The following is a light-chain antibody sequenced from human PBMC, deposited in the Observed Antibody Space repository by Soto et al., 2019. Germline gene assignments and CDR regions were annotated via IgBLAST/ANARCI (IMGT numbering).Light chain of an antibody. Sequence: EIVLTQSPGTLSLSPGERATLSCRASQSVSSNYLAWYKQTPGQAPRLLIYGASRRAIGIPDRFSGSGSGTDFTLTISNLQSEDFAVYFCQQYHNWPPITFGQGTRLEIK. J-gene: IGKJ5*01. V-gene: IGKV3-20*01. CDR2: GAS. CDR3: QQYHNWPPIT. CDR1: QSVSSNY.